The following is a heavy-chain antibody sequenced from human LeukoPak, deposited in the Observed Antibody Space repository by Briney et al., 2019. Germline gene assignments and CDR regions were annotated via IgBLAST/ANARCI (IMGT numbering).Heavy chain of an antibody. CDR3: AKSPNLEDYGDYVYFDY. D-gene: IGHD4-17*01. CDR2: ISGSGGST. V-gene: IGHV3-23*01. CDR1: GFTFSSHA. J-gene: IGHJ4*02. Sequence: GSLRLSCAASGFTFSSHAMNWVRQAPGKGLEWVSAISGSGGSTYYADSVKGRFTISRDNSKNTLYLQMNSLRAEDTAVYYCAKSPNLEDYGDYVYFDYWGQGTLVTVSS.